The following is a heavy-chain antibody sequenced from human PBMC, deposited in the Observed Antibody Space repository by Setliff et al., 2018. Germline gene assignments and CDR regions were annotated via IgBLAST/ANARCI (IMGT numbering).Heavy chain of an antibody. Sequence: SETLSLTCTVSGCSISSYYWSWIRQPAGKGLEWIGRIYTSGSTNYNPSLKSRVTMSVDTSKNQFSLKLSSVTAADTAVYYCAREKGNREAPELRGLYYYYMDVWGKGNTVTVSS. CDR3: AREKGNREAPELRGLYYYYMDV. D-gene: IGHD3-10*01. CDR2: IYTSGST. V-gene: IGHV4-4*07. CDR1: GCSISSYY. J-gene: IGHJ6*03.